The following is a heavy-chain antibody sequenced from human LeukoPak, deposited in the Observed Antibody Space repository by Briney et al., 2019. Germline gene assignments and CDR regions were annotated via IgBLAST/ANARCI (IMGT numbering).Heavy chain of an antibody. CDR2: ISGNDATT. D-gene: IGHD1-1*01. CDR1: GSTFSTYA. J-gene: IGHJ6*03. CDR3: VANMYKNMDV. Sequence: GGSLRLSSAVSGSTFSTYAMSWVRQAPGRGLEWVSSISGNDATTYYADSVKGRFSISRDNSKKTAFLQMNSLRAEDTAVYYAVANMYKNMDVWGKGTTVTVSS. V-gene: IGHV3-23*01.